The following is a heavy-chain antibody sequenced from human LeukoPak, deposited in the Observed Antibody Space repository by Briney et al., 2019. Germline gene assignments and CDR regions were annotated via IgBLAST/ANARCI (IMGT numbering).Heavy chain of an antibody. J-gene: IGHJ4*02. D-gene: IGHD3-3*01. CDR3: ARSEYHFWSTYPFDY. CDR2: IKQDGSEK. Sequence: GGSLRLSCAASGFTFSSYWMTWVRQAPGKGLEWVANIKQDGSEKYYVDSVKGRFTISRDNAKNSLFLQMNTLGAEDTAVYYCARSEYHFWSTYPFDYWGQGTLVTVSS. V-gene: IGHV3-7*01. CDR1: GFTFSSYW.